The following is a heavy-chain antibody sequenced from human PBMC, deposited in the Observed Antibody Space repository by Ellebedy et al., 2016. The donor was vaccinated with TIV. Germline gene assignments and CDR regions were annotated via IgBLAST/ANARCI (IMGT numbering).Heavy chain of an antibody. J-gene: IGHJ6*02. CDR2: IKKDGSEK. CDR3: AREVAWNVVVSYYGMDV. V-gene: IGHV3-7*03. Sequence: GESLKISCAASGFTFSSHWMSWVRQAPGKGLEWVANIKKDGSEKYYVDSVKGRFTISRDNAKKSLYLQMNSLRAEDTAVYYCAREVAWNVVVSYYGMDVWGQGTTVTVAS. D-gene: IGHD2-21*01. CDR1: GFTFSSHW.